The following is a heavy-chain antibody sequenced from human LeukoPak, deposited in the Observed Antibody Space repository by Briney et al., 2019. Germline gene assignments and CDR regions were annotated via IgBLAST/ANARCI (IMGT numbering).Heavy chain of an antibody. V-gene: IGHV3-23*01. CDR3: AKRDTTRNFDY. D-gene: IGHD1-1*01. Sequence: PGGSLRLSCAASGFTFSSSAMSWVRQVPGKGLEWVSGISASGGSTYYADSVKGRFTISRDNSKNTLYLQMNSLRAEDTAVYYCAKRDTTRNFDYWGQGTLVTVSS. CDR2: ISASGGST. CDR1: GFTFSSSA. J-gene: IGHJ4*02.